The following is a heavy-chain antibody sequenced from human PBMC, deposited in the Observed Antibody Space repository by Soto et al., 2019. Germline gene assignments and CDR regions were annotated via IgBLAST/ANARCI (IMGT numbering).Heavy chain of an antibody. Sequence: SETLSLTCTVSGGSISNYYWSWIRQSPGKGLEWIGYVYYSGSTNSNPYLKSRVTISVDTSKNQLSLNLSSVTAADTAIYYCARGWTEVATAYWGQGTLVTVSS. J-gene: IGHJ4*02. CDR2: VYYSGST. CDR1: GGSISNYY. D-gene: IGHD2-21*02. CDR3: ARGWTEVATAY. V-gene: IGHV4-59*08.